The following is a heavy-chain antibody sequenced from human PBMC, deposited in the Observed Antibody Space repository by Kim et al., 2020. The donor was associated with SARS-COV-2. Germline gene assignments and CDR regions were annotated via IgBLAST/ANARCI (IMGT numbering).Heavy chain of an antibody. J-gene: IGHJ4*02. CDR3: AKDPHIVATKHYFDY. D-gene: IGHD5-12*01. V-gene: IGHV3-23*01. Sequence: DAVKGRFTIARDNSKNTLYLQMNSLRAEDTAVYYCAKDPHIVATKHYFDYWGQGTLVTVSS.